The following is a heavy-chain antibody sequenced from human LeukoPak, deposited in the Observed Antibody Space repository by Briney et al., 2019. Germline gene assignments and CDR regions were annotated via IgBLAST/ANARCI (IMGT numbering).Heavy chain of an antibody. Sequence: GGSLRLSCAASGFTFSSYAMSWVRQAPGKGLEWVSAISGSGGSTYYADSVKGRFTISRDNSKNTLYLQMNSLRAEDTAVYYCAKDLRYYDSSGYFGYWGQGTLVTVSS. CDR1: GFTFSSYA. CDR2: ISGSGGST. V-gene: IGHV3-23*01. CDR3: AKDLRYYDSSGYFGY. J-gene: IGHJ4*02. D-gene: IGHD3-22*01.